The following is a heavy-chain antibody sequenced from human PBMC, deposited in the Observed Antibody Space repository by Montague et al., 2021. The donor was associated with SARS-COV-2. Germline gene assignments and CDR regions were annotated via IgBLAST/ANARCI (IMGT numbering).Heavy chain of an antibody. Sequence: CAISGDSVSSNIATWNWIRQSPSRGLEWQGRTYYRSKWYNDYAVSVKSRVIINPDTSNNRISLQLNPVTAADTAVYYCARAQNICFIANCVNYFDLWGLGALVSVSS. J-gene: IGHJ4*02. CDR3: ARAQNICFIANCVNYFDL. CDR1: GDSVSSNIAT. CDR2: TYYRSKWYN. D-gene: IGHD1-1*01. V-gene: IGHV6-1*01.